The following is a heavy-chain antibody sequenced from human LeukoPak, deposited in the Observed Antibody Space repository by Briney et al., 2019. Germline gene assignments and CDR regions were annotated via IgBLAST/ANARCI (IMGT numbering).Heavy chain of an antibody. D-gene: IGHD1/OR15-1a*01. Sequence: GSLRLSCAASGFTFSNAWMSWVRQPPGKGLEWIGEINHSGSTNYNPSLKSRVTISVDTSKNQFSLKLSSVTAADTAVYYCASLLVQGGEDYWGQGTLVTVSS. CDR3: ASLLVQGGEDY. V-gene: IGHV4-34*01. J-gene: IGHJ4*02. CDR1: GFTFSNAW. CDR2: INHSGST.